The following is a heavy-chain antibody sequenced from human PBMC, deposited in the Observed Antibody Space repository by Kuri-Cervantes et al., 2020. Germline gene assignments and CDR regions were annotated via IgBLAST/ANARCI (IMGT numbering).Heavy chain of an antibody. Sequence: SVKVSCKASGGTFSSYAISWVRQAPGQGLEWMGGFDPEDGETSYAQKFQGRVTMTRDTSTSTVYMELSSLRSEDTAVYYCARWRADYGDAFDIWGQGTMVTVSS. CDR3: ARWRADYGDAFDI. CDR2: FDPEDGET. CDR1: GGTFSSYA. D-gene: IGHD4-17*01. V-gene: IGHV1-69*10. J-gene: IGHJ3*02.